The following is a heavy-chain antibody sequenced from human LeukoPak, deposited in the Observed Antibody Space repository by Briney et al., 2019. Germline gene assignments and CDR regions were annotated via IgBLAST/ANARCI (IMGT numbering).Heavy chain of an antibody. Sequence: ASVKVSCKTSGYTFSTYYMHWVRQAPGQGLEWLGIIHPTDGSTSYTQKIQGRVTMTRDTATGTVYLELSSLRSEDTAVYWCVRAKGGGLDYWGQGTLITVSS. CDR1: GYTFSTYY. V-gene: IGHV1-46*01. CDR3: VRAKGGGLDY. D-gene: IGHD3-16*01. CDR2: IHPTDGST. J-gene: IGHJ4*02.